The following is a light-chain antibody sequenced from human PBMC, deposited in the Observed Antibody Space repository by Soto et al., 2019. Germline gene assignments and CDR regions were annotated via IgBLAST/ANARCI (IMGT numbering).Light chain of an antibody. V-gene: IGLV1-40*01. J-gene: IGLJ3*02. Sequence: QSVLTQPPSVSGAPGQRVTISCSGSSSNIGAGYDVHWYQQLPGTAPRLLIYVSRNRPSGVPDRFSGSKSGTSASLAITGLQTDDEADYHCQSYDSSLRLAVFGGGTKLTVL. CDR2: VSR. CDR3: QSYDSSLRLAV. CDR1: SSNIGAGYD.